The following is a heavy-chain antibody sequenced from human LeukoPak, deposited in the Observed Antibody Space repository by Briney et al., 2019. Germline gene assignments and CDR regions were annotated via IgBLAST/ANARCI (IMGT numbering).Heavy chain of an antibody. J-gene: IGHJ3*02. CDR2: INHSGST. Sequence: SETLSLTCAVYGGSFSGYYWSWIRQPPGKGLEWIGEINHSGSTNYNPPLKSRVTISVDTSKNQFSLKLSSVTAADTAVYYCARIGTPYDYVWGSYRPGPVDIWGQGTMVTVSS. CDR1: GGSFSGYY. V-gene: IGHV4-34*01. D-gene: IGHD3-16*02. CDR3: ARIGTPYDYVWGSYRPGPVDI.